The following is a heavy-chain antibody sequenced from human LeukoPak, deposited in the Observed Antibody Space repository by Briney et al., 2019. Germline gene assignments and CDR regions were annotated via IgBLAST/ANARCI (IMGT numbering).Heavy chain of an antibody. CDR1: GGSVSSYY. Sequence: SETLSLTCTVSGGSVSSYYWSWIRQPAGKGLEWIGRIYTSGSTNYNPSLKSRVTMSVDTSKNQFSLKLSSVTAADTAVYYCARGRQSHDFWTGYSIPYFDYWGQGTLVTVSS. CDR3: ARGRQSHDFWTGYSIPYFDY. D-gene: IGHD3/OR15-3a*01. J-gene: IGHJ4*02. V-gene: IGHV4-4*07. CDR2: IYTSGST.